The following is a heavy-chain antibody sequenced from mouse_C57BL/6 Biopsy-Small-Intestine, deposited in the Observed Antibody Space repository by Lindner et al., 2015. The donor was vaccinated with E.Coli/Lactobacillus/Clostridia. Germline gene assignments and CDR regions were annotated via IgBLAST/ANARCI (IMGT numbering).Heavy chain of an antibody. J-gene: IGHJ4*01. D-gene: IGHD4-1*02. CDR2: IYPNNGVS. CDR3: ARQLAPYAMDY. Sequence: MHWVKQRHGNILDWIGYIYPNNGVSSYNQKFKGKATLTVDKSSSTAYMELRSLTSEDSAVYYCARQLAPYAMDYWGQGTSVTVSS. V-gene: IGHV1-31*01.